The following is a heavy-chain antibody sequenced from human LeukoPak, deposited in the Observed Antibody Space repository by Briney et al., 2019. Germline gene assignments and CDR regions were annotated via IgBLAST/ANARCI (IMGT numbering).Heavy chain of an antibody. D-gene: IGHD2-21*02. CDR3: ARIRGLTSESNYYYYGMDV. J-gene: IGHJ6*02. CDR2: IDWDDDK. V-gene: IGHV2-70*11. Sequence: SGPALVKPTQTLTLTCTFSGFSLRTRGMCVSWIRQPPGKALEWLSRIDWDDDKYYSTSLKTRLTISKDTSKNQVVLTMTNMDPVDTATYYCARIRGLTSESNYYYYGMDVWGQGTTVTVSS. CDR1: GFSLRTRGMC.